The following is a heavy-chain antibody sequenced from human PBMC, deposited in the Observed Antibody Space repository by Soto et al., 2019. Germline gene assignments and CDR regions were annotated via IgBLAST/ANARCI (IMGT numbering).Heavy chain of an antibody. CDR1: GGSISSYY. D-gene: IGHD6-19*01. CDR2: IYTSGST. V-gene: IGHV4-4*07. J-gene: IGHJ4*02. CDR3: ARLAVAGNVDY. Sequence: SETLSLTCTVSGGSISSYYWSWIRQPAGKGLEWIGRIYTSGSTNYNPSLKSRVTMSVDTSKNQFSLKLSSVTAADTAVYYCARLAVAGNVDYWAREPWSPSPQ.